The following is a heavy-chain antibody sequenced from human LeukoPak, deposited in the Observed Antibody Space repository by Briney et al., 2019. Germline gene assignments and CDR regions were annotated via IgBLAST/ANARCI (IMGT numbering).Heavy chain of an antibody. V-gene: IGHV3-23*01. CDR1: GFTFSSYA. Sequence: GGSLRLSCAASGFTFSSYAMSWVRQAPGKGLEWVSAISGSGGSTYYADSVKGRFTISRDNSKNTLYLQMNSLRAEDTAVYYCVRDIGYYYDSSGYVDYWGQGTLVTVSS. J-gene: IGHJ4*02. D-gene: IGHD3-22*01. CDR3: VRDIGYYYDSSGYVDY. CDR2: ISGSGGST.